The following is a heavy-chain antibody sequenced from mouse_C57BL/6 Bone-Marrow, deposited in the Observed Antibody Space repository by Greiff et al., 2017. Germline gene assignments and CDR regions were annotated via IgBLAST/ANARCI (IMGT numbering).Heavy chain of an antibody. CDR1: GYTFTDYY. V-gene: IGHV1-26*01. J-gene: IGHJ1*03. CDR2: INPNNGGT. CDR3: AYLFITTVVGYFDV. Sequence: EVQLQQSGPELVKPGASVKISCKASGYTFTDYYMNWVKQSHGKSLEWIGDINPNNGGTSYNQKFTGKATLTVDKSSSTAYMELRSLTSEDSAVYYCAYLFITTVVGYFDVWGTGTTVTVAS. D-gene: IGHD1-1*01.